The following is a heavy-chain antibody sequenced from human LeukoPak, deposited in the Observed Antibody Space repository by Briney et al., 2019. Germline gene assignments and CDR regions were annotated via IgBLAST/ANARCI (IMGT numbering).Heavy chain of an antibody. CDR2: ISYSGST. Sequence: SETLSLTCTVSGGSISSYHWNWIRQPPGKGLEWIGYISYSGSTNYNPSLKSRVTISVDTSKNRFSLKLSSVTAADTAMYYCTRLRGDSPLYYFDYWGQGTLVTVSS. CDR1: GGSISSYH. J-gene: IGHJ4*02. D-gene: IGHD3-16*01. V-gene: IGHV4-59*08. CDR3: TRLRGDSPLYYFDY.